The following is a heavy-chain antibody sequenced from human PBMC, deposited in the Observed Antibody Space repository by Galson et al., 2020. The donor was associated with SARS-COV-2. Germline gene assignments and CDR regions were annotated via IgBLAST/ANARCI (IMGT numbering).Heavy chain of an antibody. D-gene: IGHD4-17*01. V-gene: IGHV4-30-2*01. Sequence: SETLSLTCAVSGTSISSGSYSWNWIRQPPGKGLEWIGYISHSRGTYYNPSLKSRVTISGDRSKNQFSLRLSSVTAADTAVYYCARLHYVECAPEAFVIWGPGTKGTVAS. CDR3: ARLHYVECAPEAFVI. CDR1: GTSISSGSYS. CDR2: ISHSRGT. J-gene: IGHJ3*02.